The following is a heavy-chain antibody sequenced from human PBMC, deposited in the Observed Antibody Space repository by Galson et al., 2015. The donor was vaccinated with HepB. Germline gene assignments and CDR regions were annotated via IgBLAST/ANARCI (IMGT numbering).Heavy chain of an antibody. Sequence: SVKVSCKASGYTFTSYGISWVRQAPGQGLEWMGWISAYNGNTNYAQKLQGRVTMTTDTSTSTAYMELRSLRSDDTAVYYCARDQTREVGGYFLSLGYWGQGTLVTVSS. J-gene: IGHJ4*02. D-gene: IGHD3-22*01. V-gene: IGHV1-18*04. CDR1: GYTFTSYG. CDR3: ARDQTREVGGYFLSLGY. CDR2: ISAYNGNT.